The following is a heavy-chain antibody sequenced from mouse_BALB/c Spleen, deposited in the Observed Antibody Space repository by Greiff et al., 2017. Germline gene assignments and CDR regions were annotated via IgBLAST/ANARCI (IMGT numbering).Heavy chain of an antibody. CDR1: GFTFSNYW. CDR2: IRLKSNNYAT. D-gene: IGHD3-1*01. J-gene: IGHJ3*01. CDR3: TRMRGSWFAY. Sequence: EVQVVESGGGLVQPGGSMKLSCVASGFTFSNYWMNWVRQSPEKGLEWVAEIRLKSNNYATHYAESVKGRFTISRDDSKSSVYLQMNNLRAEDTGIYYCTRMRGSWFAYWGQGTLVTVSA. V-gene: IGHV6-6*02.